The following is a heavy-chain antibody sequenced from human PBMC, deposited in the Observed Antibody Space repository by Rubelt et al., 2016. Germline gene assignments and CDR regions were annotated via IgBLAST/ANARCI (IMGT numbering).Heavy chain of an antibody. CDR2: MNPNSGNT. Sequence: QVQLVQSGAEVKKPGASVKVSCKASGYTFTSYDINWVRQATGQGLEWMGWMNPNSGNTGYAQKFQGRVTMTRDTSISTAYMELSRLRSDDTAVYYCARDYCSGGSCYSVFDYWGQGTLVTVSS. D-gene: IGHD2-15*01. CDR3: ARDYCSGGSCYSVFDY. V-gene: IGHV1-8*01. J-gene: IGHJ4*02. CDR1: GYTFTSYD.